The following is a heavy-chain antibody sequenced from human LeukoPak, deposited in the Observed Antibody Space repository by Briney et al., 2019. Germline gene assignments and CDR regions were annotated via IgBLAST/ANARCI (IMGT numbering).Heavy chain of an antibody. CDR2: FDPEDGET. D-gene: IGHD3-10*01. Sequence: ASVKVSCKVSGHTLTELSMHWVRQAPGKRLEWMGGFDPEDGETIYAQKFQGRVTMTEDTSTDTAYMELSSLRSEDTAVYYCARELYYYGSGSYYPSLDYWGQGTLVTVSS. CDR1: GHTLTELS. V-gene: IGHV1-24*01. J-gene: IGHJ4*02. CDR3: ARELYYYGSGSYYPSLDY.